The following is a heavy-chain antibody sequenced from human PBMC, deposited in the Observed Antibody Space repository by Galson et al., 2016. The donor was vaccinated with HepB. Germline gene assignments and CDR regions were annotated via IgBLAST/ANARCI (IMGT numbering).Heavy chain of an antibody. CDR3: AKETAAYDFSSGQISPGWFDP. Sequence: SLRLSCAVSELTFSRFWMSWVRQAPGKGLEWVANIKQDGSEKYYVDSVKGRFTISRDNAKNSVYLQMNSLRDEDTAIYHCAKETAAYDFSSGQISPGWFDPWGQGTLVTVSS. V-gene: IGHV3-7*01. J-gene: IGHJ5*02. CDR1: ELTFSRFW. CDR2: IKQDGSEK. D-gene: IGHD3-3*01.